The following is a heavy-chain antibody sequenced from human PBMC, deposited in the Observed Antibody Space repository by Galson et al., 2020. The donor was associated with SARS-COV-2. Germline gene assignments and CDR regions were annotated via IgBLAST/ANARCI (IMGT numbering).Heavy chain of an antibody. Sequence: GGSLRLSCAASGFTFSSYSMNWVRQAPGKGLEWVSYISSSSSTIYYADSVKGRFTISRDNAKNSLYLQMNSLRVEDTAVYYCARDNVGFLEWSGVYSCYGMAVWGQGTTVTVSS. V-gene: IGHV3-48*01. CDR3: ARDNVGFLEWSGVYSCYGMAV. D-gene: IGHD3-3*01. CDR1: GFTFSSYS. J-gene: IGHJ6*02. CDR2: ISSSSSTI.